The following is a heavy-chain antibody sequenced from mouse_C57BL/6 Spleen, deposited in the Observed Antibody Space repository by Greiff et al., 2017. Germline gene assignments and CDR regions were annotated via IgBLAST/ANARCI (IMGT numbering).Heavy chain of an antibody. J-gene: IGHJ2*01. Sequence: EVKLLESGPGLVKPSQSLSLTCSVTGYSITSGYYWNWIRQFPGNKLEWMGYISYDGSNNYNPSLKNRISITRDTSKNQFFLKLNSVTTEDTATYYCAIYYGSSYGYFDYWGQGTTLTVSS. CDR1: GYSITSGYY. CDR2: ISYDGSN. D-gene: IGHD1-1*01. CDR3: AIYYGSSYGYFDY. V-gene: IGHV3-6*01.